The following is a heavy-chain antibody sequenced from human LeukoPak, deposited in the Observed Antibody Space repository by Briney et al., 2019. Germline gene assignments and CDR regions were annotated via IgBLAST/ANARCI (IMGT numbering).Heavy chain of an antibody. J-gene: IGHJ4*02. V-gene: IGHV3-30*18. Sequence: GGSLRLSRAASGFTFCSYAMHWVRQSLGKGLEWVAVMSYDGFNKYYADSVKGRFTISRDNSKNALYLQMNSLRAEDTAVYYCAKTKGYSYGYYFDYWGQGTLVTVSS. CDR3: AKTKGYSYGYYFDY. D-gene: IGHD5-18*01. CDR2: MSYDGFNK. CDR1: GFTFCSYA.